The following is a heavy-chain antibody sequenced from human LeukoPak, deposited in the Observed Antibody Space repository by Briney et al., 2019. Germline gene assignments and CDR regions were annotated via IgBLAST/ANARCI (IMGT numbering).Heavy chain of an antibody. J-gene: IGHJ4*02. CDR2: IDYRGTT. D-gene: IGHD2-15*01. CDR1: GGSISSYY. Sequence: PETLSLTCTASGGSISSYYWSWIRQPPGKGLEWIGYIDYRGTTNYNPSLKSRVTISVDPSKGQFSLRLSSVAAADTAVYYCARGWGYCSGGNCYFTYFDYWGQGALVTVSS. CDR3: ARGWGYCSGGNCYFTYFDY. V-gene: IGHV4-59*01.